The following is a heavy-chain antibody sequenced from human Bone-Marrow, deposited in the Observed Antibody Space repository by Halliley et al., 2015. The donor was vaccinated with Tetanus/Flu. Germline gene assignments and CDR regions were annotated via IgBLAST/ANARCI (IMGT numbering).Heavy chain of an antibody. CDR2: GSIQ. Sequence: GSIQYYGDSVKGRFTVSRDNSKNTVRLQMNRLRAEDTAVYYCAKEAPNPESGSGWFDFHGMDVWGQGTTVTVSS. V-gene: IGHV3-30*02. D-gene: IGHD3-10*01. J-gene: IGHJ6*02. CDR3: AKEAPNPESGSGWFDFHGMDV.